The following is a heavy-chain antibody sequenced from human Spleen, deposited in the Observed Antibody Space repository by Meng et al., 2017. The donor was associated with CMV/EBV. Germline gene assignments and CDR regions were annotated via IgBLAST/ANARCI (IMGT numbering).Heavy chain of an antibody. CDR3: ARVDPYYFDY. CDR2: ISYDGSNK. Sequence: QVQLVESGGGVVQPGRSLRLSCAASGFTFSSYAMHWVRQAPGKGLEWVAVISYDGSNKYYADSVKGRFTISRDNSKNTLYLQMNSLRAEDTAVYYCARVDPYYFDYWGQGTLVTVSS. V-gene: IGHV3-30-3*01. J-gene: IGHJ4*02. CDR1: GFTFSSYA.